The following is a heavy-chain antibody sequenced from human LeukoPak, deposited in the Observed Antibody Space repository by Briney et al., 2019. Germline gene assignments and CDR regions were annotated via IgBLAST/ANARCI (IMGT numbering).Heavy chain of an antibody. J-gene: IGHJ4*02. CDR1: GFTFSNYA. Sequence: AGGTLRLSCAASGFTFSNYAMHWVRQAPGRGREGVALISYDGSNKCYADSVRDRFTTDRENSKTTMYLQINRLRGEETAVYYCGGGAPRNYDFWSGPFDYWGQGSLVTVSS. CDR2: ISYDGSNK. D-gene: IGHD3-3*01. V-gene: IGHV3-30-3*01. CDR3: GGGAPRNYDFWSGPFDY.